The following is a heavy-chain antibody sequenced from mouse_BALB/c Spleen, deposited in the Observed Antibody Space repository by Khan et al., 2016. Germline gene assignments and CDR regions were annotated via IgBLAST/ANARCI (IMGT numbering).Heavy chain of an antibody. CDR3: TRLYYYGCSDN. V-gene: IGHV4-1*02. CDR2: INPDSRTI. J-gene: IGHJ2*01. D-gene: IGHD1-1*01. Sequence: EVKLLESGGGLVQPGGSLKLSCAASGFDFSRYWMSWVRQAPGKGLEWIGEINPDSRTINYAPSLKGKFIISRDNVKNTLYPRSNKVGAEDTALYYCTRLYYYGCSDNWGPGTTLTVSS. CDR1: GFDFSRYW.